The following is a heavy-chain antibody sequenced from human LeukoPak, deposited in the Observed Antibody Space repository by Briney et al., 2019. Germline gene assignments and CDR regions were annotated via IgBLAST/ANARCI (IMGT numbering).Heavy chain of an antibody. CDR3: GRNVFGKSNRGFAP. CDR1: GFTFSSYS. CDR2: ITSSSSAI. V-gene: IGHV3-48*02. Sequence: GGSLRLSCAASGFTFSSYSMNWVRQAPGKGLEWVSYITSSSSAIYYADSVKGRFTVSRDNGKNSLYLQMNSLRDEDTAVYYWGRNVFGKSNRGFAPGGKETLVTFPS. D-gene: IGHD3-3*01. J-gene: IGHJ5*02.